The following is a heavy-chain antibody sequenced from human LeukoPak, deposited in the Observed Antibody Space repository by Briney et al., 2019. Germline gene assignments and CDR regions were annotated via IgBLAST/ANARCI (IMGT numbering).Heavy chain of an antibody. D-gene: IGHD3-22*01. CDR3: ASSMIVVVTPYY. J-gene: IGHJ4*02. Sequence: PSETLSLTCTVSGGSISSSSYYWGWIRQPPGKGLEWIGSIYYSGSTYYNPSLKSRVTISVDTSKNQFSLKLSSVTAADTAVYYCASSMIVVVTPYYWGQGTLVTVSS. CDR2: IYYSGST. V-gene: IGHV4-39*01. CDR1: GGSISSSSYY.